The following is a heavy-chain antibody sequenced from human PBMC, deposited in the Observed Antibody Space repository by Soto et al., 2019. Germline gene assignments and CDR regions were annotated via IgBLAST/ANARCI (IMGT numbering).Heavy chain of an antibody. CDR3: ARSRIAVAGYYYYGMDV. CDR2: IYPGDSDT. V-gene: IGHV5-51*01. CDR1: GYSFTSYW. Sequence: PGESLKISCKGSGYSFTSYWIGWVRQMPGKGLEWMGIIYPGDSDTRYSPSFQGQVTISADKSISTAYLQWSSLKASDTAMYYCARSRIAVAGYYYYGMDVWGQGTTVTVS. D-gene: IGHD6-19*01. J-gene: IGHJ6*02.